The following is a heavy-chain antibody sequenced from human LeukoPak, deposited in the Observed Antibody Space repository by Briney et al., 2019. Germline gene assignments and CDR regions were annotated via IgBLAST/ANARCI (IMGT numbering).Heavy chain of an antibody. CDR2: ISAYNGNT. V-gene: IGHV1-18*01. CDR1: GYTFTSYG. J-gene: IGHJ5*02. Sequence: ASVKVSCKASGYTFTSYGISWVRQAPGQGLEWMGWISAYNGNTNYAQKLQGRVTMTTDTSTSTAYMELRNLRSDDTAVYYCARAGTTVTIGWFDPWGQGTLVTVYS. D-gene: IGHD4-17*01. CDR3: ARAGTTVTIGWFDP.